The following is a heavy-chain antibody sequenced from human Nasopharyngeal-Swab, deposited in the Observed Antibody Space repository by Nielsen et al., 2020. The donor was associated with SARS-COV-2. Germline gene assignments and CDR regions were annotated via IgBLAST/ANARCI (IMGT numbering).Heavy chain of an antibody. CDR2: ISYDGSNK. J-gene: IGHJ4*02. Sequence: GGSLRLSCAASGFTFSSYGMRWVRQAPGKGLEWVAVISYDGSNKYYADSVKGRFTISRDNSKNTLYLQMNSLRAEDTAVYYCAKDGPEGGFDYWGQGTLVTVSS. V-gene: IGHV3-30*18. CDR1: GFTFSSYG. CDR3: AKDGPEGGFDY.